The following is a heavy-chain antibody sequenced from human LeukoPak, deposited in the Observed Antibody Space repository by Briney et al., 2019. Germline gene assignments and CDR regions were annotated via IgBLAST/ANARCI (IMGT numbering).Heavy chain of an antibody. Sequence: GESLKISCKGSGYGFTSYWIGWVRQMPGKGLEWMGIIYPGDSETKYSPSLQGQVTISADRSISTAYLQWSSLKASDTAMYYCARLFWFGDGGYFQHWGQGTLVTVSS. CDR1: GYGFTSYW. CDR3: ARLFWFGDGGYFQH. D-gene: IGHD3-10*01. CDR2: IYPGDSET. V-gene: IGHV5-51*01. J-gene: IGHJ1*01.